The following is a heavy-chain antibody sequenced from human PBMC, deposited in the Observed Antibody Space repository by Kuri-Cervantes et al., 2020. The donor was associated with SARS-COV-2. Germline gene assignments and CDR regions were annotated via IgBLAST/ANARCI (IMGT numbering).Heavy chain of an antibody. V-gene: IGHV3-53*01. CDR3: ARVLTYYYYGMDV. CDR2: IYSGGST. CDR1: GFTFSSYW. J-gene: IGHJ6*02. Sequence: GESLKISCAASGFTFSSYWMSWVRQAPGKGLEWVSVIYSGGSTYYADSVKGRFTISRDNSKNTLYLQMNSLRAEDTAVYYCARVLTYYYYGMDVWGQGTTVTVSS. D-gene: IGHD1-20*01.